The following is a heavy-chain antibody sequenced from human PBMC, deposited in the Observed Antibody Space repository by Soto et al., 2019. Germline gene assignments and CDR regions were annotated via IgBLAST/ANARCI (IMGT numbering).Heavy chain of an antibody. CDR3: ARDASHFGVVIPTYYSYGMDV. Sequence: QVQLVQSGAEVKKPGSSVKVSCKASGGTFISYAISWVRQAPGHGLEWMGGIIPIVGTANYAQKFQGRVTITADESTSTAYMELSSLRSEDTAVYYCARDASHFGVVIPTYYSYGMDVGGQGTTVTVSS. CDR2: IIPIVGTA. J-gene: IGHJ6*02. D-gene: IGHD3-3*01. CDR1: GGTFISYA. V-gene: IGHV1-69*01.